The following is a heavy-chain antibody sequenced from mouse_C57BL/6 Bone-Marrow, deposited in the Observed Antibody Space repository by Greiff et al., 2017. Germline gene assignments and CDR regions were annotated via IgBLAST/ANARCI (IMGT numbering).Heavy chain of an antibody. J-gene: IGHJ3*01. CDR2: INPSSGYT. Sequence: QVQLQQSGAELARPGASVKMSCKASGYTFTSYTMHWVKQRPGQGLEWIGYINPSSGYTKYNQKFKDKATLTADKSSSTAYMQLSSLTSEDSAVYDCARRWLLPWFAYWGQGTLVTVSA. CDR3: ARRWLLPWFAY. V-gene: IGHV1-4*01. CDR1: GYTFTSYT. D-gene: IGHD2-3*01.